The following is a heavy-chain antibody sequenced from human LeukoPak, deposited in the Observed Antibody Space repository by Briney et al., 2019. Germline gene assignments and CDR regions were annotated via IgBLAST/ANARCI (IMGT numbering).Heavy chain of an antibody. CDR3: ARAGYDSSGYYFDY. J-gene: IGHJ4*02. CDR2: INPNSGGT. CDR1: GYTFTGYY. V-gene: IGHV1-2*02. Sequence: ASVKVSCKASGYTFTGYYMHWVRQAPGQGLEWMGWINPNSGGTNYAQKFQGRVTMTGDTSISTAYMELSRLRSDDTAVYYCARAGYDSSGYYFDYWGQGTLVTVSS. D-gene: IGHD3-22*01.